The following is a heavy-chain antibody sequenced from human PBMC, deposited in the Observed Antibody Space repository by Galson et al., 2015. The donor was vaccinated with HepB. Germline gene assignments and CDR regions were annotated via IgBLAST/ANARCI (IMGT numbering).Heavy chain of an antibody. D-gene: IGHD6-19*01. J-gene: IGHJ3*02. CDR2: ISGSGGST. CDR3: AKDLHDSSGWYAVRAFDI. V-gene: IGHV3-23*01. Sequence: SLRLSCAASGFTFSSYAMSWVRQAPGKGLEWVSAISGSGGSTYYADSVKGRFTISRDNSKNTLYLQMNSLRAEDTAVYYCAKDLHDSSGWYAVRAFDIWGQGTLVTVSS. CDR1: GFTFSSYA.